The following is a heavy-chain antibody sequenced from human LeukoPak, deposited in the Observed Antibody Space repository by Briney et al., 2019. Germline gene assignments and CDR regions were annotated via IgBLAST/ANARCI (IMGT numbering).Heavy chain of an antibody. Sequence: PGESLKISCKGSGYSFTSYWIGWVRQMPGKGLEWMGIIYPGDSDTRYSPSFQGQVTISADKSISTAYLQWSSLKASDIAMYYCARRAAAGTGGRWVYYYYMDVWGKGTTVTVSS. V-gene: IGHV5-51*01. J-gene: IGHJ6*03. CDR1: GYSFTSYW. CDR2: IYPGDSDT. D-gene: IGHD6-13*01. CDR3: ARRAAAGTGGRWVYYYYMDV.